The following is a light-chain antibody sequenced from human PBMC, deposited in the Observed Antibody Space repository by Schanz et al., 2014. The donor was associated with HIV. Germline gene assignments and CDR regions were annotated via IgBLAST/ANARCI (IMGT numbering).Light chain of an antibody. CDR2: ATS. CDR1: QTVSSHF. V-gene: IGKV3-20*01. J-gene: IGKJ4*01. Sequence: EIVLTQSPGTLSLSPGERATLSCRASQTVSSHFLAWYQQKPGQAPRLLIYATSFRAAGIPDRFSGSGSETDFTLTISRLEPEDFAVYYCQHYGDSRGTFGGGTEVDIK. CDR3: QHYGDSRGT.